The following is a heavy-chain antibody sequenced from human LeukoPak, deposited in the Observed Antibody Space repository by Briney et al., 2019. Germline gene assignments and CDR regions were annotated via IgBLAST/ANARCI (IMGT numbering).Heavy chain of an antibody. CDR1: GFTVSSNY. CDR3: ARGSNYDY. Sequence: QTGGSLRLSCAASGFTVSSNYMSWIRQAPGKGLEWVSVIYSGGSTYYADSVKGRFTISRDNAKNSLYLQMNSLRAEDTAVYYCARGSNYDYWGQGTLATVSS. V-gene: IGHV3-53*01. CDR2: IYSGGST. J-gene: IGHJ4*02. D-gene: IGHD4-11*01.